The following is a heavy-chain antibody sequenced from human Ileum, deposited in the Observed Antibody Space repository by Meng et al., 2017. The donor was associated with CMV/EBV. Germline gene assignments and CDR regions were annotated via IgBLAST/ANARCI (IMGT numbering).Heavy chain of an antibody. CDR1: DGHNSRNKKY. Sequence: TMRLTCTVTDGHNSRNKKYERWVRQRPGKGLEWIGSVYYNGKRLYNPSPKSRVPISIDESTKLFTMKLTSVNAADKAVYYCASDGVGRIGVMPDYWGQGTLVTVSS. D-gene: IGHD3-16*01. CDR3: ASDGVGRIGVMPDY. V-gene: IGHV4-39*06. CDR2: VYYNGKR. J-gene: IGHJ4*02.